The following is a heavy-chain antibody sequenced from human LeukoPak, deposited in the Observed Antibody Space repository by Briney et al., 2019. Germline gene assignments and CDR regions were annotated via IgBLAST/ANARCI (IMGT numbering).Heavy chain of an antibody. V-gene: IGHV4-34*01. J-gene: IGHJ4*02. CDR3: ARAKNDYGDRGLDY. CDR2: INHSGST. D-gene: IGHD4-17*01. CDR1: GGSFSGYY. Sequence: SETLSLTCAVYGGSFSGYYWSWIRQPPGKGLERIGEINHSGSTNYNPSLKSRVTISVDTSKNQFSLKLSSVTAADTAVYYCARAKNDYGDRGLDYWAREPWSPSPQ.